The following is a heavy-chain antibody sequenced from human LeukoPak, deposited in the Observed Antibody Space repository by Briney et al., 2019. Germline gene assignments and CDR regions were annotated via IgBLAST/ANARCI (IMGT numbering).Heavy chain of an antibody. J-gene: IGHJ5*02. Sequence: ASVNVSCKASGYTFTSYCISWVRHAPGQGLEGRGCLSSYNGNTNYAQNLQGRDTMTTDTTTSTAYMELRSLRSDDTAVYYCARVVRDYVNWFDRWGKGTLVTVSS. CDR1: GYTFTSYC. CDR3: ARVVRDYVNWFDR. CDR2: LSSYNGNT. D-gene: IGHD4-17*01. V-gene: IGHV1-18*01.